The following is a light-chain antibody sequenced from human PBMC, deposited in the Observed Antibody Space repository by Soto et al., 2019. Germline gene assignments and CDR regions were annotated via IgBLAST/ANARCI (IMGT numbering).Light chain of an antibody. CDR2: DAS. V-gene: IGKV3-11*01. J-gene: IGKJ5*01. CDR3: QHRMNWPLT. CDR1: QSIGNY. Sequence: EVVLPQSPATLSLSAGEGATLSCRASQSIGNYLAWYQKKTGQAPRLLIYDASNRDTGIPDRVSGSGSETDVTLTISSLETEEWAVDYCQHRMNWPLTFGQGTRLEIK.